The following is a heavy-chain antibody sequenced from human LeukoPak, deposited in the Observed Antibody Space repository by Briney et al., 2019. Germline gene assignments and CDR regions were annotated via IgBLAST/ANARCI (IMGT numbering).Heavy chain of an antibody. Sequence: GGSLRLSCAASGLTFSSYAMHWVRQAPGKGLEWVAVISYDGSNKYYADSVKGRFTISRDNSKNTLYLQMNSLRAEDTAVYYCARESIAGSFDYWGQGTLVTVSS. CDR1: GLTFSSYA. CDR3: ARESIAGSFDY. J-gene: IGHJ4*02. CDR2: ISYDGSNK. V-gene: IGHV3-30-3*01. D-gene: IGHD6-6*01.